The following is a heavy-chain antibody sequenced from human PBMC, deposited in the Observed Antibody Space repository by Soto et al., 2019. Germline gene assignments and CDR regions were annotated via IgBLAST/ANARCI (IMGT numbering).Heavy chain of an antibody. J-gene: IGHJ5*02. D-gene: IGHD3-10*01. CDR1: GFTFSGSG. CDR2: IRSKANSYAT. Sequence: PGGSLRLSCAASGFTFSGSGMHWVRQAPGKGLEWVGRIRSKANSYATAYAASVKGRFTISRDDSKNTAYLQMNSLKTEDTAVYYCTSMVRGVIISCPWGQGTMVTVSS. CDR3: TSMVRGVIISCP. V-gene: IGHV3-73*01.